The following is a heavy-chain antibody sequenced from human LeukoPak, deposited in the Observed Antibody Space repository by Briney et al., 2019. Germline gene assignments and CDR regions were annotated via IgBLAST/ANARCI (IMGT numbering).Heavy chain of an antibody. D-gene: IGHD4-11*01. J-gene: IGHJ6*03. CDR2: IIPIFGTA. CDR3: AGCYSNPALPDYYYYMDV. V-gene: IGHV1-69*05. CDR1: GGTFSSYA. Sequence: SVKVSCKASGGTFSSYAISWVRQAPGQGLEWMGGIIPIFGTANYAQKFQGRVTITTDESTSTAYMELSSLRSEDTAVYYCAGCYSNPALPDYYYYMDVWGKGTTVTVSS.